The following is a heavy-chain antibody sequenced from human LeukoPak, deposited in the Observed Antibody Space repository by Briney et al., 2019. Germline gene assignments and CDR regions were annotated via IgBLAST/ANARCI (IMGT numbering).Heavy chain of an antibody. Sequence: GGSLRLSCAASGFTFSDYYMSWIRQAPGKGLEWVSYISSSGSTIYYADSVKGRFTISRDNAKNLLYPQMNSLRAEDTAVYYCARDYHGNYYFDYWGQGTPVTVSS. V-gene: IGHV3-11*04. CDR3: ARDYHGNYYFDY. CDR1: GFTFSDYY. CDR2: ISSSGSTI. J-gene: IGHJ4*02. D-gene: IGHD4-23*01.